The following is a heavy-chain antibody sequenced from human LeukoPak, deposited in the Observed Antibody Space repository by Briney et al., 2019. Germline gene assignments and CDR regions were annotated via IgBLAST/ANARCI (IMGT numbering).Heavy chain of an antibody. CDR3: ARGIADPYSFDS. J-gene: IGHJ4*02. CDR1: GGSINFYY. CDR2: IYSTGST. Sequence: SETLSLTCTVSGGSINFYYWNWLRQPAAKGLEWIGRIYSTGSTNYSPSLKSRVTMSVDKSKNQFSLNLSSVTAADTAVYYCARGIADPYSFDSWGQGILVTVSS. V-gene: IGHV4-4*07. D-gene: IGHD6-13*01.